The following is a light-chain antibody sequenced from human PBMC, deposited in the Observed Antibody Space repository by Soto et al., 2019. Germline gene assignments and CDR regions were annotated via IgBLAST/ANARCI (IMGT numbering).Light chain of an antibody. CDR3: AAWDDSLKDV. CDR1: SSNIGSNT. J-gene: IGLJ1*01. CDR2: SNN. V-gene: IGLV1-44*01. Sequence: QSVLTQPPSASGTPGQRVTISCSGSSSNIGSNTVNWYQQLPGTAPKLLIYSNNQRPSGVPDRFSGSKSGTSASLAISGLQSADEADYYCAAWDDSLKDVFGTGTKLTVL.